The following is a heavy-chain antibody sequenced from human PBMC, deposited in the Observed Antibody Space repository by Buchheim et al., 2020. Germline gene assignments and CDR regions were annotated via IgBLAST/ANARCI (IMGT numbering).Heavy chain of an antibody. V-gene: IGHV1-8*02. D-gene: IGHD1-26*01. CDR2: MNPNSGNT. CDR1: GGTFSSYT. CDR3: ARGRGWWELRNWFDP. Sequence: QVQLVQSGAEVKKPGSSVKVSCKASGGTFSSYTISWVRQAPGQGLEWMGWMNPNSGNTGYAQKFQGRVTMTRNTSISTAYMELSSLRSEDTAVYYCARGRGWWELRNWFDPWGQGTL. J-gene: IGHJ5*02.